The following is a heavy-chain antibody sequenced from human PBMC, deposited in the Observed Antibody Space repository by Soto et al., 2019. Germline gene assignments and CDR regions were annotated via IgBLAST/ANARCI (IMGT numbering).Heavy chain of an antibody. CDR3: TRSSSTVTTLDY. CDR1: GGSISGYY. V-gene: IGHV4-59*12. CDR2: MYNTGST. J-gene: IGHJ4*02. Sequence: SETLSLTCTVSGGSISGYYWSWIRQPPGKGLEWIGYMYNTGSTVYNPSFKSRVTISVDTSKNQFSLKLSSVTAADTAVYYCTRSSSTVTTLDYWGQGTLVT. D-gene: IGHD2-2*01.